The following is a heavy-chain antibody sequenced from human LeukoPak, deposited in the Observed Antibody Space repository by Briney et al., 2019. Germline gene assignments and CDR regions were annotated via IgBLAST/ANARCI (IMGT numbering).Heavy chain of an antibody. CDR3: ARFIAAPYYFDY. V-gene: IGHV3-21*01. J-gene: IGHJ4*02. CDR1: GFTFSSYS. Sequence: GGSLRLSCAASGFTFSSYSMNWGRQAPGKGLEWVSFISSSRSYIYYADSVKGRFTISRDNAKNSLYLQMNSLRAEDTAVYYCARFIAAPYYFDYWGRGTLVTVSS. CDR2: ISSSRSYI. D-gene: IGHD6-13*01.